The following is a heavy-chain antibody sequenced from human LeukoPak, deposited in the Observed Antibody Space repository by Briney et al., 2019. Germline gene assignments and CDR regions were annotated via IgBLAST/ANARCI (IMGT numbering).Heavy chain of an antibody. Sequence: SETLSLTCTVSGGFITSSFYWSWIRQSPGTGLEWIGYVYNSGGTKYNPSLKSRLTISVDTSKNQFSLNLSSVTAADTAVYYCARASVLLGADYWGQGTLVTVSS. CDR2: VYNSGGT. CDR3: ARASVLLGADY. D-gene: IGHD3-16*01. J-gene: IGHJ4*02. V-gene: IGHV4-59*01. CDR1: GGFITSSFY.